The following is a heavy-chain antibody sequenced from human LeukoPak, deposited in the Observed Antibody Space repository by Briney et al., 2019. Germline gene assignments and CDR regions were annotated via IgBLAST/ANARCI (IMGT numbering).Heavy chain of an antibody. CDR1: GGSFSSSSYY. J-gene: IGHJ4*02. Sequence: SETLSLTCTVSGGSFSSSSYYWGWLRQPPGKGLEWIRSIYYSGSTYYNPSLKSRVTISVDTSKNQFSLKLSSVTAADTAVYYCTRRDTVTTDALFDYWGQGTLVTVSS. CDR2: IYYSGST. CDR3: TRRDTVTTDALFDY. D-gene: IGHD4-17*01. V-gene: IGHV4-39*01.